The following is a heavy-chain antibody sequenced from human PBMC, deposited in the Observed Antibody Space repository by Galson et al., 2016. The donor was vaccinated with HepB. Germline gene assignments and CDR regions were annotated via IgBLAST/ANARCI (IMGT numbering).Heavy chain of an antibody. Sequence: SLRLSCAASGFTVSNNYMTWVRQAPGKGLEYVSVIYNGGTTYYADSVKGRFTISRDNSQNSLFLQMNTLRAEDTAVYFCVRGVYGDHGWFDYWGQGTLVTVSS. CDR1: GFTVSNNY. D-gene: IGHD4-17*01. J-gene: IGHJ4*02. CDR2: IYNGGTT. CDR3: VRGVYGDHGWFDY. V-gene: IGHV3-66*02.